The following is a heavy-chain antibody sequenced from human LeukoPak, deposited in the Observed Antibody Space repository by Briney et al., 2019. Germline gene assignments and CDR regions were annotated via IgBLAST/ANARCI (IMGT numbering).Heavy chain of an antibody. CDR1: GVTFSSYW. J-gene: IGHJ4*02. CDR3: ARDVAAAGTHPLDY. D-gene: IGHD6-13*01. Sequence: GGSLRLSCAASGVTFSSYWMSWVRQAPGKGLEWVANIKQDGSEKYYVDSVKGRFIISRDNAKNSLYLQMNSLRAEDTAVYYCARDVAAAGTHPLDYWGQGTLVTVSS. V-gene: IGHV3-7*01. CDR2: IKQDGSEK.